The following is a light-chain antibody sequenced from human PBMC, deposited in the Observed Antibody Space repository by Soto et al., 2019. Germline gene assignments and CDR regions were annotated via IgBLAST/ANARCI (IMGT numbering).Light chain of an antibody. Sequence: EIVLTQSPGTLSLSPGERATLSCRASQSVSSSYLAWYQQKPGQAPRLLIYGASSRATGIPDRFSGSGSGTDFTLTISRLEPDDLAVYYCQQYGRSLYTFGQGTKLAIK. CDR3: QQYGRSLYT. V-gene: IGKV3-20*01. CDR1: QSVSSSY. CDR2: GAS. J-gene: IGKJ2*01.